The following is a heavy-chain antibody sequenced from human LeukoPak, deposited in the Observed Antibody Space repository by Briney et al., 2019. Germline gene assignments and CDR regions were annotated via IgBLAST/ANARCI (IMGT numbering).Heavy chain of an antibody. V-gene: IGHV3-33*01. CDR3: ARVPVIPGTRCFYHGMDV. CDR2: IWYDGSKE. CDR1: GFIFSSYG. D-gene: IGHD6-13*01. Sequence: PGGCLRLSCATSGFIFSSYGMHWVRQAPGKGLEWVALIWYDGSKEYYEDSVKGRFTISRDNSQNTLYLQMNSLRAGDTAVYYCARVPVIPGTRCFYHGMDVWGQGTTVSVS. J-gene: IGHJ6*02.